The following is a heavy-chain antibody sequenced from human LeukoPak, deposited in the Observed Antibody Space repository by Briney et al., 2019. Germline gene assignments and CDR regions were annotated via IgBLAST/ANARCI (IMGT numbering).Heavy chain of an antibody. D-gene: IGHD3-3*01. CDR2: INPNSGGT. CDR3: ARANTDFWSGYSTDY. J-gene: IGHJ4*02. V-gene: IGHV1-2*02. CDR1: GYTFTGYY. Sequence: ASAKVSCKASGYTFTGYYTHWVRQAPGQGLEWMGWINPNSGGTNYAQKFQGRVTMTRDTSISTAYMELSRLRSDDTAVYYCARANTDFWSGYSTDYWGQGTLVTVSS.